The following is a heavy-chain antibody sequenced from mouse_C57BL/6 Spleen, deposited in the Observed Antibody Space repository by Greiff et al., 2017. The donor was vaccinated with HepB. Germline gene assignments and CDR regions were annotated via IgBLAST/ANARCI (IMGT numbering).Heavy chain of an antibody. CDR1: GYTFTEYT. V-gene: IGHV1-62-2*01. CDR2: FYPGSGST. Sequence: VQLQQSGAELVKPGASVKLSCKASGYTFTEYTIHWVKQRSGQGLEWIGWFYPGSGSTKYNEKFKDKATLTADKSSSTVYMELSRLTSEDSAVYYCARHEEFSCYYGSYFDYWGQGTTLTVSS. D-gene: IGHD1-1*01. J-gene: IGHJ2*01. CDR3: ARHEEFSCYYGSYFDY.